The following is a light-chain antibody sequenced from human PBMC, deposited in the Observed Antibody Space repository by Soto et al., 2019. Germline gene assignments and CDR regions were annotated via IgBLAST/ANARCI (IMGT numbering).Light chain of an antibody. J-gene: IGKJ4*01. CDR2: KAS. CDR1: QGISSW. V-gene: IGKV1-12*01. Sequence: DIQMTQSPSTLSASVGDRVTITCRASQGISSWLAWYQQKPGKSPTLLIYKASNLQTGVPSRFSGSGSGTDFTLTISSLQPEDFATYYCQQTSSFPLTFGGGTKVGIK. CDR3: QQTSSFPLT.